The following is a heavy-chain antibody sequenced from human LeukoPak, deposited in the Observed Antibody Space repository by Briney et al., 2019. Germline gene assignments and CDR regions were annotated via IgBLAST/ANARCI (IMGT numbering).Heavy chain of an antibody. V-gene: IGHV3-7*01. CDR2: INRGGSVK. CDR3: ARVGYSGWNLEY. CDR1: GFTFRSYW. J-gene: IGHJ4*02. Sequence: GGSLRLSXAASGFTFRSYWMSWVRQAPGKGLEWVANINRGGSVKYYVDSVKGRFTISRDDAKNSLYVQMNSLRDEDTAVYYCARVGYSGWNLEYWGQGTLVTVSS. D-gene: IGHD5-12*01.